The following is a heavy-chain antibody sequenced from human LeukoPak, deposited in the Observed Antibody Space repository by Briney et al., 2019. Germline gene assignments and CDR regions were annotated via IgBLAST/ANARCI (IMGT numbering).Heavy chain of an antibody. CDR1: GGSTSSSNYY. Sequence: PSETLSLTCTVSGGSTSSSNYYWGWIRQPPGKELEWIGSIYYSGNTYYNPSLKSRVTMSVDTSKNQFSLKLSSVTAADTAVYYCARCSGYYKVSSYYYYMDVWGKGTTVTVSS. V-gene: IGHV4-39*07. J-gene: IGHJ6*03. D-gene: IGHD3-22*01. CDR3: ARCSGYYKVSSYYYYMDV. CDR2: IYYSGNT.